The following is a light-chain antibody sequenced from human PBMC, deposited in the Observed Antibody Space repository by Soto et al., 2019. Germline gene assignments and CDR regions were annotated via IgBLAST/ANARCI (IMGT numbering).Light chain of an antibody. J-gene: IGLJ2*01. CDR1: SSDVGVFQY. CDR3: TSYTNNNALI. CDR2: EVT. V-gene: IGLV2-14*01. Sequence: QSALTQPASVSGSPGQSIAISCTGTSSDVGVFQYVSWYQQHPGKAPKLMIYEVTNRPSGVSSRFSGSKSDNTASLTISGLQADDEANYYCTSYTNNNALIFGGGTKVTVL.